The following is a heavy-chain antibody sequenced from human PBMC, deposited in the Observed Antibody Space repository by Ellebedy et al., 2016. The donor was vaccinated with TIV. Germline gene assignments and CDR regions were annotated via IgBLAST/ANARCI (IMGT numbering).Heavy chain of an antibody. CDR1: GFTFSSYA. D-gene: IGHD1-26*01. V-gene: IGHV3-30-3*01. Sequence: GESLKISCAASGFTFSSYAMHWVRQAPGKGLEWVAVISYDGSNKYYADSVKGRFTISRDNSKNTLYLQINSLRAEDTAVYYCAKGVGTTWYRGFDYWGQGTLVTVSS. CDR2: ISYDGSNK. J-gene: IGHJ4*02. CDR3: AKGVGTTWYRGFDY.